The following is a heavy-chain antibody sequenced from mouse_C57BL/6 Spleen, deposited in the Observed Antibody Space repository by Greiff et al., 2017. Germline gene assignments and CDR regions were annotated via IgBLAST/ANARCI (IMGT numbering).Heavy chain of an antibody. CDR3: ARGSEPANWYFDV. CDR1: GYTFTDYY. J-gene: IGHJ1*03. V-gene: IGHV1-19*01. Sequence: EVQLQQSGPVLVKPGASVKMSCKASGYTFTDYYMNWVKQSHGKSLEWIGVINPYNGGTSYNPKFKGKATLTVDKSSSTAYMELNSLTSEDSAVYYCARGSEPANWYFDVWGTGTTVTVSS. CDR2: INPYNGGT.